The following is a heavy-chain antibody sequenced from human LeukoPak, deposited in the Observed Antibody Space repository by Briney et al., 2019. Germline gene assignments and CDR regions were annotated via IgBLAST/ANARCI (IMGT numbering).Heavy chain of an antibody. D-gene: IGHD5-18*01. CDR1: GYTLTELS. Sequence: ASVKVSCEVSGYTLTELSMHWVRQAPGKGLEWMGGFDPEDGETIYAQKFQGRVTMTEDTSTDTAYMELSSLRSEDTAVYYCATVNTAMVGFDYWGQGTLVTVSS. V-gene: IGHV1-24*01. CDR3: ATVNTAMVGFDY. CDR2: FDPEDGET. J-gene: IGHJ4*02.